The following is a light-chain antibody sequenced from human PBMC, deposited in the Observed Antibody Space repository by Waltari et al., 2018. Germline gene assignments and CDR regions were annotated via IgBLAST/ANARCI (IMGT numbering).Light chain of an antibody. CDR2: DNR. J-gene: IGLJ3*02. V-gene: IGLV3-21*02. Sequence: SYVLTQAPSVSVAPGQAARFTREGAEIGRQSVHGYQQKPGHSPLLVVYDNRVRPSGIPDRFSGSNSGNTATLTISGVEAGDEADYYCQVRDSSSDYRVFGGGTKLTVL. CDR3: QVRDSSSDYRV. CDR1: EIGRQS.